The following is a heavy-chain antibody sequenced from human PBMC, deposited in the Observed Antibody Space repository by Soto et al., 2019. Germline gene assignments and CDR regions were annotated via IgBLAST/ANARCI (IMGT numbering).Heavy chain of an antibody. Sequence: ASVKVSCKASGYTFTGYYMHWVQQAPGQGLEWMGWINPNSGGTNYAQKFQGWVTMTRDTSISTAYMEQSRLRSDDTAVYYFARDPYGYGSKDYFDYWGQGTLVTVSS. CDR3: ARDPYGYGSKDYFDY. CDR1: GYTFTGYY. V-gene: IGHV1-2*04. D-gene: IGHD5-18*01. J-gene: IGHJ4*02. CDR2: INPNSGGT.